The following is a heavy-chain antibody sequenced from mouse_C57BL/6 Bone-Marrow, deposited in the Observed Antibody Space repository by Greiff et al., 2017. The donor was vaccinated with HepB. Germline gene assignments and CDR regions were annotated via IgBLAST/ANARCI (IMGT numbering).Heavy chain of an antibody. J-gene: IGHJ2*01. CDR3: ARRYYDYDFDY. D-gene: IGHD2-4*01. CDR1: GFTFSSYG. CDR2: ISSGGSYT. Sequence: EVKLEESGGDLVKPGGSLKLSCAASGFTFSSYGMSWVRQTPDKRLEWVATISSGGSYTYYPDSVKGRFTISRDNAKNTLYLQMSSLKSEDTAMYYCARRYYDYDFDYWGQGTTLTVSS. V-gene: IGHV5-6*02.